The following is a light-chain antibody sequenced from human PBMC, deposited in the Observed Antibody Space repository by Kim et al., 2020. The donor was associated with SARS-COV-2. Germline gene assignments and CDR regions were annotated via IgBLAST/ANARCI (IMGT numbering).Light chain of an antibody. J-gene: IGKJ4*01. Sequence: LSPGDRATLSCRASQSVTSSYLAWYQQQPGQAPRLLIYGASNRATGIPDRFSGSGSGTDFTLTISRLEPEDFAVYFCQQYGNSLTFGGGTKVEIK. CDR3: QQYGNSLT. CDR1: QSVTSSY. V-gene: IGKV3-20*01. CDR2: GAS.